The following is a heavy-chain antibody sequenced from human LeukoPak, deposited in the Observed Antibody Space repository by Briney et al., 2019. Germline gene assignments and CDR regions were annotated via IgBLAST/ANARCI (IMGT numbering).Heavy chain of an antibody. Sequence: GRSLRLSCAASGFTFSSYVMHWVRQAPGKGLEWVAVIWSDGSNKYYADSVKGRFTISRDNSKNTLYLQMNSLSAEDTAVYYCARVGVVVPAAPKDAFDIRGQGTMVPVSS. J-gene: IGHJ3*02. V-gene: IGHV3-33*01. D-gene: IGHD2-2*01. CDR3: ARVGVVVPAAPKDAFDI. CDR1: GFTFSSYV. CDR2: IWSDGSNK.